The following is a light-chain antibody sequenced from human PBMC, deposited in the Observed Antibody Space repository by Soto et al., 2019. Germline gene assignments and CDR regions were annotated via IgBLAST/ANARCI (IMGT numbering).Light chain of an antibody. CDR1: QSIGNW. V-gene: IGKV1-5*03. CDR2: KAS. CDR3: QQYNTHSRT. Sequence: DIQMTQSPSTVSASAGDRVTITCRASQSIGNWLAWYQQKPGKAPKLLIYKASSLESGVPSRFSGSGFGTEFTLTISSLQPDDFATYFCQQYNTHSRTFGQGTMLE. J-gene: IGKJ1*01.